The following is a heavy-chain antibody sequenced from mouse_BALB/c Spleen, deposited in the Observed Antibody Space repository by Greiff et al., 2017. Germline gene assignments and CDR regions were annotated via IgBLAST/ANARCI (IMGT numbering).Heavy chain of an antibody. Sequence: EVQRVESGPGLVKPSQSLSLTCTVTGYSITSDYAWSWIRQFPGNKLEWIGYIYYSGTITYNPSLTSRTTITRDTSKNQFFLEMNSLTAEDTATYYCARDYYGSPFAYWGQGTLVTVSA. J-gene: IGHJ3*01. CDR3: ARDYYGSPFAY. CDR2: IYYSGTI. V-gene: IGHV3-5*02. CDR1: GYSITSDYA. D-gene: IGHD1-1*01.